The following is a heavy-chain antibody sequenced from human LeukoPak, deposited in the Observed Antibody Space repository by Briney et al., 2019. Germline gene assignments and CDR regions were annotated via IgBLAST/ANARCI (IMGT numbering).Heavy chain of an antibody. D-gene: IGHD3-10*01. Sequence: ASVKVSCKASGYSFTDYYMHWVRQAPGQGLEWMGWISPRSGDTSYAQKFQGRVTMTRDTSINTVDMDLSGLTSDDTAVFYCARRREIHGGSDTKLDDYWGQGTLVTVSS. CDR2: ISPRSGDT. J-gene: IGHJ4*02. V-gene: IGHV1-2*02. CDR3: ARRREIHGGSDTKLDDY. CDR1: GYSFTDYY.